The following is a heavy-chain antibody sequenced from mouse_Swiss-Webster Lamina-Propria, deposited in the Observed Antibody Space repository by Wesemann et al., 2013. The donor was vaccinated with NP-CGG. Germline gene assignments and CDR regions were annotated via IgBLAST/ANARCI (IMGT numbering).Heavy chain of an antibody. CDR2: IDPNSGGT. V-gene: IGHV1S36*01. D-gene: IGHD1-1*01. CDR1: GYTFTSYW. J-gene: IGHJ4*01. CDR3: TRGATVVAEGYAMDY. Sequence: PVQLQQPGAELVKPGASVKLSCKASGYTFTSYWMHWVKQRPGRGLEWIGRIDPNSGGTKYNEKFKSKATLTVDKPSSTAYMQLSSLTSEDSAVYYCTRGATVVAEGYAMDYWGQGTSVTVSS.